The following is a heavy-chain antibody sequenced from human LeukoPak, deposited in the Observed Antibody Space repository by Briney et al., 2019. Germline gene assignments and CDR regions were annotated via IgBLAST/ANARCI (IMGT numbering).Heavy chain of an antibody. CDR3: ASRPGSSNY. J-gene: IGHJ4*02. CDR2: ISSSSSYI. Sequence: GGSLRLSCAASGFTFTNYSMNWVRQAPGEGLEWVSSISSSSSYIYYADSVKGRSTISRDNAKNSLYLQMNRLRAEDTAVYYCASRPGSSNYWGQGTLVTVSS. CDR1: GFTFTNYS. V-gene: IGHV3-21*01. D-gene: IGHD1-1*01.